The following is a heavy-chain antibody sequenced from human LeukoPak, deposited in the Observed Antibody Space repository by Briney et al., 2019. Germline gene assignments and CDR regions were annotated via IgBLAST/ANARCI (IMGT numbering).Heavy chain of an antibody. CDR3: ARAPYSSSWYYFDY. CDR1: GGSLNSYY. CDR2: IYYSGST. Sequence: SETLSLTCTVSGGSLNSYYWSWIRQPPGKGLEWIGYIYYSGSTNYNPSLKSRVTISVDTSKNQFSLKLSSVTAADTAVYYCARAPYSSSWYYFDYWGQGTLVTVSS. V-gene: IGHV4-59*01. J-gene: IGHJ4*02. D-gene: IGHD6-13*01.